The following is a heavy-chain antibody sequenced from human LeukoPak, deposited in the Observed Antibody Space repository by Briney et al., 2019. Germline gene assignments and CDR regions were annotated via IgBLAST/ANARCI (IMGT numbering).Heavy chain of an antibody. CDR2: IKEDGSEK. V-gene: IGHV3-7*01. D-gene: IGHD3-10*01. CDR1: GFTFASSW. J-gene: IGHJ3*02. Sequence: GGSLRLSCVVSGFTFASSWMTWVRQAPGKGLEWVANIKEDGSEKHYVDSVKGRFTISRDNAKNSLYLQMNSLRAEDTAVYYCAREPGIGYAFDIWGQGTMVTDSS. CDR3: AREPGIGYAFDI.